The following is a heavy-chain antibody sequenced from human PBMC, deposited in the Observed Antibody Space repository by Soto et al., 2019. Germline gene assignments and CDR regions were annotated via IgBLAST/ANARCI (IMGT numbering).Heavy chain of an antibody. D-gene: IGHD3-22*01. CDR2: VIPIFGTA. V-gene: IGHV1-69*13. J-gene: IGHJ6*02. CDR1: GGTFSSYA. CDR3: ARWDADYYDSSGYGMDV. Sequence: SVKVSCKASGGTFSSYAVSWVRQAPGQGLEWMGGVIPIFGTANYAQKFQGRVTITADESTSTAYMELSSLRSEDTAVYYCARWDADYYDSSGYGMDVWGQGTTVTVSS.